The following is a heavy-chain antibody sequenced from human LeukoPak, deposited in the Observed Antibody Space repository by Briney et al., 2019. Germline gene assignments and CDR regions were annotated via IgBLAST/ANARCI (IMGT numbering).Heavy chain of an antibody. J-gene: IGHJ3*02. CDR3: ARDYSPYYYGSGSYPVAFDI. CDR2: ISAYNGNT. CDR1: GYTFTSYG. D-gene: IGHD3-10*01. Sequence: ASVKVSCKASGYTFTSYGISWVRQAPGQGLEWMGWISAYNGNTNYAQKLQGRVTMTTDTPTSTAYMELRSLRSDDTAVYYCARDYSPYYYGSGSYPVAFDIWGQGTMVTVSS. V-gene: IGHV1-18*01.